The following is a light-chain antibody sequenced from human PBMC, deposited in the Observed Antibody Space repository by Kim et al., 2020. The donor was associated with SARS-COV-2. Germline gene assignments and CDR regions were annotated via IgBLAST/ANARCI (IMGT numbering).Light chain of an antibody. CDR3: ATWDDSLDVWM. J-gene: IGLJ3*02. CDR1: SSNIGRNT. Sequence: GQRVTMSCSGSSSNIGRNTVNWYQQFPGTAPQLLIDTDDRRPSGVSDRVSCSKSGTSASLAISALRSEDEADYYCATWDDSLDVWMFGGGTKLTVL. CDR2: TDD. V-gene: IGLV1-44*01.